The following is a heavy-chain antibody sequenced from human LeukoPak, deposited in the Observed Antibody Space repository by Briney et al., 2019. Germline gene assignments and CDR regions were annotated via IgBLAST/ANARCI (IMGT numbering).Heavy chain of an antibody. Sequence: GGSLRLSCAVSGFTFSSYWMSWVRQAPGKGLEWVANIKQDGSEKYYVDSVKGRFTISRDNAKNSLYLQMDSLRAEDTAVYYCARAGSYSSGRYYFDYWGQGTLVTVSS. J-gene: IGHJ4*02. D-gene: IGHD6-19*01. CDR1: GFTFSSYW. V-gene: IGHV3-7*01. CDR3: ARAGSYSSGRYYFDY. CDR2: IKQDGSEK.